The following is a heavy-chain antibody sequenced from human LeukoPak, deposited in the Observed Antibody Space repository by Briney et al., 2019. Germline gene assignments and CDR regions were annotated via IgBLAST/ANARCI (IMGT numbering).Heavy chain of an antibody. Sequence: ASVKVSCKASGYTFTKYGISWVRQAPGLGLEWMAWISGYNGKTNFAQKFQGRVTLTTDTSTSTAYMELRSLRSDDTAVYYCAKAFEFHVVVVAATRLDYWGQGTLVTVSS. V-gene: IGHV1-18*01. CDR2: ISGYNGKT. CDR1: GYTFTKYG. J-gene: IGHJ4*02. CDR3: AKAFEFHVVVVAATRLDY. D-gene: IGHD2-15*01.